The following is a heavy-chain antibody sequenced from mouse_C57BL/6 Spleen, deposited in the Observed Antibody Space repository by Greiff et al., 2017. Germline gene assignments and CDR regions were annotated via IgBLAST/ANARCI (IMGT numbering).Heavy chain of an antibody. CDR3: VREEDYDYYFDY. D-gene: IGHD2-4*01. V-gene: IGHV10-3*01. CDR1: GFTFNTYA. CDR2: IRSKSSNYAT. J-gene: IGHJ2*01. Sequence: EVNLVASGGGLVQPKGSLKLSCAASGFTFNTYAMHWVRQAPGKGLEWVARIRSKSSNYATYYADSVKDRFTISRDDSQSMLYLQMNNLKTEDTAMYYCVREEDYDYYFDYWGQGTTLTVSS.